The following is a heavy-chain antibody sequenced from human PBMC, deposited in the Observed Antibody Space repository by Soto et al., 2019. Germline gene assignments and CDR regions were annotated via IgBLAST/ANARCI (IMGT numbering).Heavy chain of an antibody. V-gene: IGHV4-34*01. J-gene: IGHJ5*02. CDR1: GGSFSGYY. CDR2: INHSGST. D-gene: IGHD2-15*01. Sequence: QVQLQQWGAGLLKPSETLSLTCAVYGGSFSGYYWSWIRQPPGKGLEWIGEINHSGSTNYNPSLKIRVTISVDTSKNQFPLKLSSVTAADTAVYYCARGRVVVVAATLFSWFDPWGQGTLVTVSS. CDR3: ARGRVVVVAATLFSWFDP.